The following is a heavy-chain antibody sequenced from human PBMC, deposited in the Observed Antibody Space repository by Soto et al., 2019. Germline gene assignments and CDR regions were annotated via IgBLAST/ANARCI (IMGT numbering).Heavy chain of an antibody. J-gene: IGHJ4*02. CDR3: ERTVVVTAIQRYFDY. CDR1: GGSISSYY. CDR2: IYYSGST. D-gene: IGHD2-21*02. V-gene: IGHV4-59*01. Sequence: PSDTLSLTYTVSGGSISSYYWSWIRQPPGKGLEWIGYIYYSGSTNYNPSLKSRVTISVDTSKNQFSLKLSSVTAADTAVYYCERTVVVTAIQRYFDYWGQGTLVNVSS.